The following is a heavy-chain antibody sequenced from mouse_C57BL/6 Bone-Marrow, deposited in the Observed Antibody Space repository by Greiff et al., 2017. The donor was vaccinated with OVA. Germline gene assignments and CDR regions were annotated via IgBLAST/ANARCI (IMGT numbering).Heavy chain of an antibody. CDR1: GYTFTDYY. D-gene: IGHD3-2*02. Sequence: EVQLLESGPELVKPGASVKMSCKASGYTFTDYYMHWVKQSHGKSLEWIGYIYPNNGGHGSNQKFKGKATLTVAKSSSTAYMELRSLTSEDAAVYYCARKGSGFSFAYWGQGTLVTVSA. CDR2: IYPNNGGH. V-gene: IGHV1-34*01. CDR3: ARKGSGFSFAY. J-gene: IGHJ3*01.